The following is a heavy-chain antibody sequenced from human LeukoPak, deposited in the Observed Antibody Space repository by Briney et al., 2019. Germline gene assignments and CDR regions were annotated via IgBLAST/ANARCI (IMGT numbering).Heavy chain of an antibody. Sequence: SETLSLTCSVSGASTIAYYWSWIRQPPGKGLEWIGYIYYNGNMSYNPSLKSRVTISIDTSKNQFSLKLRSVTAADTAIYYCARQGYDILTGYIDAFDIWGQGTMVTVSS. D-gene: IGHD3-9*01. CDR2: IYYNGNM. CDR3: ARQGYDILTGYIDAFDI. CDR1: GASTIAYY. V-gene: IGHV4-59*08. J-gene: IGHJ3*02.